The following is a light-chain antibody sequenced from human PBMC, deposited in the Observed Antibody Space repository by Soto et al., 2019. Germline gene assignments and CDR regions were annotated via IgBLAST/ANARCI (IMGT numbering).Light chain of an antibody. J-gene: IGKJ1*01. CDR1: QSIRRW. Sequence: IQMTHSPSTLSASVGDRVTITCLASQSIRRWFAWYQQQPGKATKLLIYKASTLKSGVPSRFSGSGSGTEFTLTISSLQPDDFATYYCQHSNSYSEAFGQGTKVDI. V-gene: IGKV1-5*03. CDR2: KAS. CDR3: QHSNSYSEA.